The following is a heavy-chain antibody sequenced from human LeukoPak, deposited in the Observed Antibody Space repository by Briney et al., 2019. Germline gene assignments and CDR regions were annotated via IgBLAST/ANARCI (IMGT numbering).Heavy chain of an antibody. J-gene: IGHJ3*02. CDR2: LYHSGST. CDR3: ARDLGAPWYYGSGPGEAFDI. D-gene: IGHD3-10*01. Sequence: PSETLSLTCTVSGYSISNAYYWGWIRQPPGKGLEWIGSLYHSGSTYYNPSLKSRVTISVDTSKNQFSLKLSSVTAADTAVYYCARDLGAPWYYGSGPGEAFDIWGQGTMVTVSS. V-gene: IGHV4-38-2*02. CDR1: GYSISNAYY.